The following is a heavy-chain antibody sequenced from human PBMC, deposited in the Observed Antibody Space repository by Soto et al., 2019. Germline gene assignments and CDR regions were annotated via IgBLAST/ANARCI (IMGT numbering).Heavy chain of an antibody. D-gene: IGHD2-2*01. CDR3: ARSQGSSTSLEIYYYYYYGMDV. CDR1: GGTFSSYA. J-gene: IGHJ6*02. Sequence: GASVKVSCKASGGTFSSYAISWVRQAPGQGLEWMGGIIPISDTTNYAQKFQGRVTTTADESTSTAYMELSSLRSEDTAVYYCARSQGSSTSLEIYYYYYYGMDVWGQGTTVTVSS. CDR2: IIPISDTT. V-gene: IGHV1-69*13.